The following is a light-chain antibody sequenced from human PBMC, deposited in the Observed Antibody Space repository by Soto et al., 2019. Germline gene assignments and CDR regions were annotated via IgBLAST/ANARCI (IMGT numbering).Light chain of an antibody. CDR1: QTISSW. Sequence: DIQMTQSPSTLSGSVGDRVTITCRASQTISSWLAWYQQKPGKAPKLRIYKASTLKSGVPSRFSGSGSGTEFTLTISSLQPDDFATYYCQHYNNYSEAFGQGTKVDIK. CDR3: QHYNNYSEA. V-gene: IGKV1-5*03. CDR2: KAS. J-gene: IGKJ1*01.